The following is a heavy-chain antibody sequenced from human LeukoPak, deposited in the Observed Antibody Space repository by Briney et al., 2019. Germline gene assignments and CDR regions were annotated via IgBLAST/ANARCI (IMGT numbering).Heavy chain of an antibody. V-gene: IGHV2-70*11. J-gene: IGHJ4*02. D-gene: IGHD6-19*01. CDR2: IAWDDDK. Sequence: SGPTLVNPTQPRTLTCTFSGFSLSTSGMCVSWIRQPPGKALEWLTRIAWDDDKYYSTSLKTRLTISKDTSKNQVVLTMTNMDPVDTATYYCARTRHSSGFDYWGQGTLVTVFS. CDR3: ARTRHSSGFDY. CDR1: GFSLSTSGMC.